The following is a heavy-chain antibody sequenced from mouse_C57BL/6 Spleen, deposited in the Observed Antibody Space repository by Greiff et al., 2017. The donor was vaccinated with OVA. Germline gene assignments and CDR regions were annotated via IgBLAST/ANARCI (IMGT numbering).Heavy chain of an antibody. Sequence: QVQLQQPGAELVKPGASVKMSCKASGYTFTSYWITWVKQRPGQGLEWIGGIYPGSGSTNYNEKFKSKATLTVDTSSSTAYMQLSSLTSEYSAVYYCARCYYGSRGYFDVWGTGTTVTVSS. J-gene: IGHJ1*03. CDR1: GYTFTSYW. CDR3: ARCYYGSRGYFDV. CDR2: IYPGSGST. D-gene: IGHD1-1*01. V-gene: IGHV1-55*01.